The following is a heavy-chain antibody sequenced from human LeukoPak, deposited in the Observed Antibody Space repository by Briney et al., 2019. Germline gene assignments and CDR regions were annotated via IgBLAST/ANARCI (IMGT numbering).Heavy chain of an antibody. Sequence: SETLSLTCTVSGDSISSSSSYWGWIRQPPGKGLEWIGSIYYTGSAYYSPSLKRRVTLSVDTSKNQFSLKLSSVTAADTAVYYCARHVITMVRGVDYWGQGTLVTVSS. CDR2: IYYTGSA. J-gene: IGHJ4*02. D-gene: IGHD3-10*01. V-gene: IGHV4-39*01. CDR3: ARHVITMVRGVDY. CDR1: GDSISSSSSY.